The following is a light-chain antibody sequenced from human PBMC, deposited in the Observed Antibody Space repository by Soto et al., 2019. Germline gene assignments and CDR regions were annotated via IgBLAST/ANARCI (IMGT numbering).Light chain of an antibody. Sequence: DIQLAQSPSLLSGCIGDRVTITCRASRDISTFLAWYQQKPGKAPKLLIYEASTLQSGVPSRFSGSGSGTEFTLTISGLLPEDFAAYHCQQLYTLPFTFGQGTRLEIK. CDR1: RDISTF. CDR2: EAS. J-gene: IGKJ5*01. V-gene: IGKV1-9*01. CDR3: QQLYTLPFT.